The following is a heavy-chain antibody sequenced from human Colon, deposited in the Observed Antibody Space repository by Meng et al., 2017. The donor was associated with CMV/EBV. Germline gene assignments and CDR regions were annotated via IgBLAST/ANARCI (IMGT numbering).Heavy chain of an antibody. V-gene: IGHV3-30*02. J-gene: IGHJ4*02. CDR1: GFTFSDYG. CDR3: VKDQCRG. CDR2: VLYDGSRK. Sequence: QGQSAESGGGVVHAGGSLRLSCAASGFTFSDYGMHWLRQAAGKGLEWVAFVLYDGSRKYYGDSVKGRCSISRDNSKNTLYLQMNSLRADDTAVYYCVKDQCRGWGQGTLVTVSS. D-gene: IGHD3-10*01.